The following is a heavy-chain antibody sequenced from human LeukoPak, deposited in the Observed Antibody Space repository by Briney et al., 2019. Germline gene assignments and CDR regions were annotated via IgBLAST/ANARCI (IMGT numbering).Heavy chain of an antibody. CDR2: INHSGST. V-gene: IGHV4-34*01. CDR1: GGSFSGYY. D-gene: IGHD3-22*01. Sequence: SETLSLTCAVYGGSFSGYYWSWIRQPPGKGLEWIGEINHSGSTNYNPSLKSRVTISVDTSKNQFSLKLSSVTAADTAVYYCARGGYYDSSGYYQWNWFGPWGQGTLVTVSS. J-gene: IGHJ5*02. CDR3: ARGGYYDSSGYYQWNWFGP.